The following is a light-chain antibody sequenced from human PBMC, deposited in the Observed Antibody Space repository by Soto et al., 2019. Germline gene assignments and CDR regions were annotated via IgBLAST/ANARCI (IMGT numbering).Light chain of an antibody. CDR3: QQYNTYPLT. J-gene: IGKJ4*01. CDR2: KAS. CDR1: QSISPW. Sequence: DIQMTQSPSTLSASVGDSVTITCRASQSISPWLAWYQQKPGKAPTLLIYKASSLEGGVPSRFSGSGSVKDFNITISSLQPDDFATYYCQQYNTYPLTFGGGTTVEIK. V-gene: IGKV1-5*03.